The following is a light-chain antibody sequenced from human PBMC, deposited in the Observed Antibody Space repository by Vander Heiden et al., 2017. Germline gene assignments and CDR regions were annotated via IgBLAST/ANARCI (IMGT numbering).Light chain of an antibody. CDR2: DAS. J-gene: IGKJ1*01. V-gene: IGKV1-5*01. CDR3: QQYYTFPWT. Sequence: DIQMTQSPSTLSTSVEDRVTISCRASQTIHKWLAWYQQKPGKAPELLIYDASTLQSGVPSRFSGAGSGTEFTLTISSLQPDDFATYYCQQYYTFPWTFSRGTKVDI. CDR1: QTIHKW.